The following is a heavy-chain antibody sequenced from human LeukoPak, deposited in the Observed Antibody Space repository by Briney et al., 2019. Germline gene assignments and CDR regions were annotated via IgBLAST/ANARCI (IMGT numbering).Heavy chain of an antibody. CDR2: IHPNTGGT. CDR3: ASDGVGGNKSFDY. CDR1: GCTFSHYA. D-gene: IGHD1-26*01. Sequence: ASVKVSCKDSGCTFSHYAISWLGPAPGRGLAWVGCIHPNTGGTNYAQNFQGRVSMKSDRSIDTVYMELDRRSSDEPATYFCASDGVGGNKSFDYWGQGSLVTVSS. J-gene: IGHJ4*02. V-gene: IGHV1-2*02.